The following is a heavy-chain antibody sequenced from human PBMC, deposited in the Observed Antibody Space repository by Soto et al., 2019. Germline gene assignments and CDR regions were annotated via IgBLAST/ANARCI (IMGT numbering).Heavy chain of an antibody. V-gene: IGHV1-2*02. J-gene: IGHJ3*02. CDR3: ARGGGVGVAGSAAFDM. D-gene: IGHD3-3*01. Sequence: QLHLVQSGAVVKKPGASVTVSCSASGYPVTAYYMHWVRQAPGRGLEWMGGINPATGDAKYTQTFEGRVTMTRDTSTSTGFMELSGLTSEDTAVFYCARGGGVGVAGSAAFDMWGQGTLVTVSS. CDR1: GYPVTAYY. CDR2: INPATGDA.